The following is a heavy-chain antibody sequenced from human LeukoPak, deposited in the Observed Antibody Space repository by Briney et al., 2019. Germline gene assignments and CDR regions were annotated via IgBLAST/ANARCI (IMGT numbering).Heavy chain of an antibody. J-gene: IGHJ4*02. V-gene: IGHV4-4*07. CDR3: ASWDY. Sequence: SETLSLTCTVSGGSISRYYWNWIRQPAGKGLEWIGRIYSSGSTNYNPSLKGRVTMSVDTSKSQLSLKLNSVTAADTAVYYCASWDYWGQGTLVTVSP. CDR2: IYSSGST. CDR1: GGSISRYY.